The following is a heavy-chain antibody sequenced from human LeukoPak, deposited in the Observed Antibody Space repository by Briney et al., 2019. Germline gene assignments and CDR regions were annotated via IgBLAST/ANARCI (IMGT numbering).Heavy chain of an antibody. D-gene: IGHD3-9*01. CDR1: GGSISSSSYY. J-gene: IGHJ6*03. CDR3: AKTYYDILTGYGGPYYMDV. CDR2: IYSGGSS. V-gene: IGHV4-39*07. Sequence: SETLSLTCTVSGGSISSSSYYWGWIRQPPGKELEWIGSIYSGGSSYYNPSLKSRVTISVDTSNNQFSLKVNSVTAADTAVYYCAKTYYDILTGYGGPYYMDVWGKGTTVTVSS.